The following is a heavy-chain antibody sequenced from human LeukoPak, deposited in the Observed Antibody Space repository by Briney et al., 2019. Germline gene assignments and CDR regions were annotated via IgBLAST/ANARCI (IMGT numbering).Heavy chain of an antibody. D-gene: IGHD3-9*01. V-gene: IGHV4-59*01. CDR2: IYCSGST. J-gene: IGHJ2*01. CDR3: ARLYFDWPDWYFDL. Sequence: SETLSLTCTVSVGSISSYYWSWIPHPPGKGLEWMGYIYCSGSTNYNPSLKSRVTISVDTSKNQFSLKLSSVAAADTAVYYCARLYFDWPDWYFDLWGRGTLVTVSS. CDR1: VGSISSYY.